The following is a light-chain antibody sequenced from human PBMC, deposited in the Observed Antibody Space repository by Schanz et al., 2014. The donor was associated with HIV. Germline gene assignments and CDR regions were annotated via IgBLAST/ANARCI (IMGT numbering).Light chain of an antibody. J-gene: IGKJ3*01. Sequence: EIVLTQSPGTLSLSPGERATLSCRASQSVSSNLAWYQQKPGQAPRLLIYGASTRVTGIPARFSGSGSGTEFTLTISSLQSEDFAAYYCQQYNNWPLFTFGPGTKVEIK. CDR3: QQYNNWPLFT. CDR2: GAS. V-gene: IGKV3-15*01. CDR1: QSVSSN.